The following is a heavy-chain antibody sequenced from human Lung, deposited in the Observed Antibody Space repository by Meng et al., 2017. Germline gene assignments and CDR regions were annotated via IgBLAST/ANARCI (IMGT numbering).Heavy chain of an antibody. CDR2: IYNSGST. CDR3: ARGQKGYFDL. J-gene: IGHJ2*01. Sequence: QAQLQVSGSGRVRTTQTLSLTCTVSGGSISSSNYYWSWIRQPPGKGLEWSGHIYNSGSTYYNPSLKSRITISVDTSKNQFSLKLSSVTAADTAVYYCARGQKGYFDLWGRGTLVTVSS. CDR1: GGSISSSNYY. V-gene: IGHV4-30-4*01.